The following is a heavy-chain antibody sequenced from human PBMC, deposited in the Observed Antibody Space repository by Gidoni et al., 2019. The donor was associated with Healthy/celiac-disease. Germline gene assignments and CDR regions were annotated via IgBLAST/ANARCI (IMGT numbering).Heavy chain of an antibody. V-gene: IGHV1-69*01. Sequence: QVQLVQSGAEVKKPGSSVKVSCKAYGGTFSSYAISWGRQAPGQGLEWMGGISPIFGTASSAQKFQGRVTITADESTGTAYMELSSLRSEDTAVYYCARGVRIAAAGVPDYYYYGMDVWGQGTTVTVSS. CDR3: ARGVRIAAAGVPDYYYYGMDV. D-gene: IGHD6-13*01. J-gene: IGHJ6*02. CDR2: ISPIFGTA. CDR1: GGTFSSYA.